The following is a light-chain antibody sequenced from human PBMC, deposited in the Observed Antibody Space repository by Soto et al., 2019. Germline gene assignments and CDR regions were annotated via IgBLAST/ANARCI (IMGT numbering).Light chain of an antibody. CDR1: QSASSSY. V-gene: IGKV3-20*01. CDR2: GAS. J-gene: IGKJ4*01. Sequence: IVLTQAPGILSLSPGERAALSCSASQSASSSYLAWYQQKPGQAPRLLIYGASNRATGIADRFSGSGSGTDFTLTISRLEPEDFAVYYCQQYDNSPLTFGGGTKVDIK. CDR3: QQYDNSPLT.